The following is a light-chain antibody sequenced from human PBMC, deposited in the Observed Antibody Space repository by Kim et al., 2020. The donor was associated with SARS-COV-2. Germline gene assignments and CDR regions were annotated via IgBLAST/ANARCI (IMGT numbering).Light chain of an antibody. CDR2: AAS. J-gene: IGKJ4*01. CDR1: QGVGTW. CDR3: QQAHSFRPT. V-gene: IGKV1-12*01. Sequence: DIQMTQSPSSVSHSIGDRVTITCRASQGVGTWLAWYQQTPGKAPKVLIYAASTLQTGVPSRFSGSGSGTEFTLTISSLQPEDVATYYCQQAHSFRPTLGGGTKVDIK.